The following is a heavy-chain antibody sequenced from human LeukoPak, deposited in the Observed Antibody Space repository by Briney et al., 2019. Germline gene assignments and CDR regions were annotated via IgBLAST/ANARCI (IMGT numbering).Heavy chain of an antibody. CDR3: ARQMVRGIYYYYMDV. V-gene: IGHV3-74*01. Sequence: GGSLRLSCVASGFTFSSYWMHWVRQAPGEGLVWVSRINSDGSTTTYADSVKGRFTISRDNAKNTLYLQMNSLRADDTAVYYCARQMVRGIYYYYMDVWGKGTTVTVSS. D-gene: IGHD3-10*01. CDR2: INSDGSTT. J-gene: IGHJ6*03. CDR1: GFTFSSYW.